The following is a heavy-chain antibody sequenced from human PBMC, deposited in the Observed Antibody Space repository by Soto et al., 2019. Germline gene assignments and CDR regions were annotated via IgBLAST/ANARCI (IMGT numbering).Heavy chain of an antibody. CDR2: IWSDGSNK. D-gene: IGHD5-18*01. V-gene: IGHV3-33*01. CDR1: GFTFSNYG. Sequence: QVQLVESGGGVVQPGRSLRLSCAASGFTFSNYGMHWVRQAPGKGLEWVAIIWSDGSNKYYADSVKGRFTISRDNSKNTLYLQMNSLRAEDTAVIFFASDWDIAMSLPVFDFWGQGTLVTASS. CDR3: ASDWDIAMSLPVFDF. J-gene: IGHJ4*02.